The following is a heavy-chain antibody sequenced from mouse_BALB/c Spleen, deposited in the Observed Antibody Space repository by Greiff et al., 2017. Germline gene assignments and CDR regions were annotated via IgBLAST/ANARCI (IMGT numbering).Heavy chain of an antibody. CDR1: GYTFTEYI. J-gene: IGHJ4*01. D-gene: IGHD1-1*01. V-gene: IGHV1-62-2*01. CDR3: ARHEEGYGSSYAMDY. Sequence: VQRVESGAELVKPGASVKLSCKASGYTFTEYIIHWVKQRSGQGLEWIGWFYPGSGSIKYNEKFKDKATLTADKSSSTVYMELSRLTSEDSAVYFCARHEEGYGSSYAMDYWGQGTSVTVSS. CDR2: FYPGSGSI.